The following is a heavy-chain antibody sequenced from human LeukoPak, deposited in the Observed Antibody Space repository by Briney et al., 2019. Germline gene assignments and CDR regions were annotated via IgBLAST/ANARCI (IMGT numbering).Heavy chain of an antibody. J-gene: IGHJ3*02. CDR3: ARDSAYGSGSYRDAFDI. Sequence: VASVKVSCKASGYTFTSYGISWVRQSPGQGLEWMGWISAYNGNTNYAQKLQGRVTMTTDTSTSTAYMELRSLRSDDTAVYYCARDSAYGSGSYRDAFDIWGQGTMVTVSS. D-gene: IGHD3-10*01. CDR2: ISAYNGNT. V-gene: IGHV1-18*01. CDR1: GYTFTSYG.